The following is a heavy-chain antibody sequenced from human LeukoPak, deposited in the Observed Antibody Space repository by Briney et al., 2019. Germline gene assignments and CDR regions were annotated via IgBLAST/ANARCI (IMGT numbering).Heavy chain of an antibody. V-gene: IGHV3-30*02. D-gene: IGHD3-22*01. CDR2: IRYDGSNK. J-gene: IGHJ6*03. CDR3: AKGVTMIVVVMDHYYMDV. CDR1: GFTFSSYG. Sequence: GGSLRLSCAASGFTFSSYGMHWVRQAPGKGLEWVAFIRYDGSNKYYADSVKGRFTISRDNSKNTLYLQMNSLRAEDTAVYYCAKGVTMIVVVMDHYYMDVWGKGTTVTVSS.